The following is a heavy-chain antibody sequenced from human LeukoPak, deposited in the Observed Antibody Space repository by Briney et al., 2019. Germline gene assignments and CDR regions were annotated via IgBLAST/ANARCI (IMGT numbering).Heavy chain of an antibody. CDR2: INPNSGDT. CDR3: AKVVHGTVAFDI. J-gene: IGHJ3*02. V-gene: IGHV1-2*02. CDR1: GYIFTDFS. D-gene: IGHD4-17*01. Sequence: ASVKVSCKTSGYIFTDFSLHWVRQAPGQGLEWMGWINPNSGDTNYAQKFQGRVTMTRDTSISSAYMDLSRLRSDDTAVYYCAKVVHGTVAFDIWGQGTLVTVSS.